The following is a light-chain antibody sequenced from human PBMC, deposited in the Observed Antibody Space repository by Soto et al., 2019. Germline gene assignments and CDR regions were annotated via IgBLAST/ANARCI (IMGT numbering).Light chain of an antibody. V-gene: IGKV3-20*01. CDR2: AAS. Sequence: EIVMPQSPATLSVSPGERATLSCRASQSVSSNLAWYQQKPGQAPRLLIYAASSRATGIPDRFSGSGSGTDFTLTISRLEPEDFAVYYCQQYGSSPWTFGQGTRLEIK. J-gene: IGKJ5*01. CDR3: QQYGSSPWT. CDR1: QSVSSN.